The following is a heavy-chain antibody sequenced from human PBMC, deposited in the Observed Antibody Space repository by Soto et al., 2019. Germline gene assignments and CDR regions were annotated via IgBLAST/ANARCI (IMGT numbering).Heavy chain of an antibody. CDR3: ARLGGYYQSLDT. CDR1: GGSIDTYY. Sequence: QVQLQKSGPGLVKASETLSLTCTVSGGSIDTYYWSWIRQPPGKGLQWIGYIYYSGSTTYSPSLKSRVTISVDRSKNQFSLKLTSVTAADTAVYYCARLGGYYQSLDTWGQGTLVTVSS. CDR2: IYYSGST. V-gene: IGHV4-59*08. D-gene: IGHD3-22*01. J-gene: IGHJ5*02.